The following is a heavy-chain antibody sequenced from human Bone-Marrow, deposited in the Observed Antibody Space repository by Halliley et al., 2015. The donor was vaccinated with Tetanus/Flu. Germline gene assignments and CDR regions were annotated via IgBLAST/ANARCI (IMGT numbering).Heavy chain of an antibody. Sequence: SLRLSCAASGVTFSGSVMHWVSQASGKGLEWVGRIRSKANNYATAYAAPVKGRFTISRDDSENTAYLQMNSLKTEDTAMYYCTSTIVAAAGTLFDYWGQGTLVTVSS. CDR2: IRSKANNYAT. J-gene: IGHJ4*02. D-gene: IGHD6-13*01. CDR3: TSTIVAAAGTLFDY. CDR1: GVTFSGSV. V-gene: IGHV3-73*01.